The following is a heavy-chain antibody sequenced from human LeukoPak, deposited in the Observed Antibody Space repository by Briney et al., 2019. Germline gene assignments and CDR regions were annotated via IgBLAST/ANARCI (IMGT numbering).Heavy chain of an antibody. CDR1: GFTLSNYA. CDR2: IRTNGAGT. J-gene: IGHJ4*02. D-gene: IGHD4-17*01. Sequence: PGRSLRLSCAASGFTLSNYAIHWVRQAPGQGLEWVSTIRTNGAGTHYADSVRGRFTISRDDSKNTLYLQMDSLRAEDTAVYYCARDDYGDSGPLFDYWGQGTLVAVSS. V-gene: IGHV3-23*01. CDR3: ARDDYGDSGPLFDY.